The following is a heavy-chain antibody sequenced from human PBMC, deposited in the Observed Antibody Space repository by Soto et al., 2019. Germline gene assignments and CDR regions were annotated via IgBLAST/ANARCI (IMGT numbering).Heavy chain of an antibody. V-gene: IGHV4-39*01. CDR3: ARRPGNYAIDYYMDV. CDR2: IYYSGST. J-gene: IGHJ6*03. Sequence: QLQLQESGPGLVKPSETLSLTCTVSGGSISSSSYYRGWIRQPPGKGLEWIGSIYYSGSTYYNPSLKSRVTISVDTSKNQFSLKLSSVTAADTAVYYCARRPGNYAIDYYMDVWGKGTTVTVSS. CDR1: GGSISSSSYY. D-gene: IGHD1-7*01.